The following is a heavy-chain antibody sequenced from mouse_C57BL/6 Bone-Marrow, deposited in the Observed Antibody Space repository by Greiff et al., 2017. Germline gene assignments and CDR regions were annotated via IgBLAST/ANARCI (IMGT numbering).Heavy chain of an antibody. Sequence: EVQLVESVAELVRPGASVKLSCTASGFNIKDDYMHWVKQRPEQGLEWIGWIDPENGDTEYASKFQGKATITADTSSNTAYLQLSSLTSEDTAVYYCTPVVAHWYFDVWGTGTTVTVSS. J-gene: IGHJ1*03. CDR3: TPVVAHWYFDV. V-gene: IGHV14-4*01. D-gene: IGHD1-1*01. CDR2: IDPENGDT. CDR1: GFNIKDDY.